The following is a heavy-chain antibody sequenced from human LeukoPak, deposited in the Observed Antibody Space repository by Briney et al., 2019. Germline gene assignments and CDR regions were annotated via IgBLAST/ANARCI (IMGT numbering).Heavy chain of an antibody. V-gene: IGHV4-31*03. CDR2: IYYNGST. CDR1: GGSISSGGYY. CDR3: ARDIRVHQYCSGGSCYSRHFDY. Sequence: SQTLSLTCTVSGGSISSGGYYWSWIRQHPGRGLEWIGYIYYNGSTYYNPSLKSRVTISVHTYKNQFSLKLSSVTAADTAVYYCARDIRVHQYCSGGSCYSRHFDYWGQGTLVTVSS. D-gene: IGHD2-15*01. J-gene: IGHJ4*02.